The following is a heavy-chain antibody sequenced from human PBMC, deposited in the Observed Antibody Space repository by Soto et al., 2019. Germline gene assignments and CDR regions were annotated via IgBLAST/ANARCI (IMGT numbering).Heavy chain of an antibody. J-gene: IGHJ4*02. CDR2: FYHSGTT. V-gene: IGHV4-61*08. CDR3: ARDPGYCTNGVCPIFDF. Sequence: SAPHSLTSPVTGGSVSRGGYYWSWVRPPQGQGLEWIGHFYHSGTTNYGPALKSRVTISIDQSKNQFSLRLNSVTAADTAVCFCARDPGYCTNGVCPIFDFWGQGIPVTGS. CDR1: GGSVSRGGYY. D-gene: IGHD2-8*01.